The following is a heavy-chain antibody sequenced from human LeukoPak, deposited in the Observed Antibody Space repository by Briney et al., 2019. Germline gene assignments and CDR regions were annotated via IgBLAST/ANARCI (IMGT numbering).Heavy chain of an antibody. CDR2: ISGSGGNT. J-gene: IGHJ4*02. Sequence: GGSLRLSCSASGFAFSGFAMGWVRQAPGKGLEWVSSISGSGGNTYYADSVEGRFTVSRDNSKSTLFLQTNSLRAEDTALYYCARGRGGDYVPSRFDYWGQGILVTVSS. CDR3: ARGRGGDYVPSRFDY. CDR1: GFAFSGFA. V-gene: IGHV3-23*01. D-gene: IGHD4-17*01.